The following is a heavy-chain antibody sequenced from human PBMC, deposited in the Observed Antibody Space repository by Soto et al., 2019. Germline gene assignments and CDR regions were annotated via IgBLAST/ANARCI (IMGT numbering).Heavy chain of an antibody. CDR1: GFTFSSYD. V-gene: IGHV3-64*01. J-gene: IGHJ4*02. CDR3: VRRVPGDYDY. CDR2: ISSNGGTT. D-gene: IGHD3-16*01. Sequence: EVQLAESGGGMVQPGGSLRLSCVGSGFTFSSYDMHWVRQAPGKALEYVSSISSNGGTTYYGNSGKGRFTISRDNSKHTLYLQMGSLRAEHMAVYYCVRRVPGDYDYWGQGTVLTVSS.